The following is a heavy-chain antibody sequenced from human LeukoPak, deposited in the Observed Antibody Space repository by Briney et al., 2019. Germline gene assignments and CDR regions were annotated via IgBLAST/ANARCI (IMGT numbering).Heavy chain of an antibody. V-gene: IGHV3-7*04. CDR3: ARVRYCDSTSCYFADY. D-gene: IGHD2-2*01. CDR2: IKEDGSEK. Sequence: AGGSLRLSCAASGFTFSSYWMSWVRQAPGKGLEWVANIKEDGSEKYYVDSVKGRFTVSRDSAKNSLYQHMNSLSPEDTAVYYCARVRYCDSTSCYFADYWGQGTLVTVSS. CDR1: GFTFSSYW. J-gene: IGHJ4*02.